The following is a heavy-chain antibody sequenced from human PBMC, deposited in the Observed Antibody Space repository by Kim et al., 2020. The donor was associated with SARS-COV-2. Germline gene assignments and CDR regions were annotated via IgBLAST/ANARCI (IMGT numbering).Heavy chain of an antibody. CDR1: GFTFSSYA. J-gene: IGHJ4*01. D-gene: IGHD2-21*02. CDR2: ISATGGTT. CDR3: AKIRAPTTVVTSGFDY. V-gene: IGHV3-23*01. Sequence: GGSLRLSCAASGFTFSSYAMNWVRLAPGKGLEWVSAISATGGTTSYADSVQGRFTISRDDSKTTLYLQMNRLRAEDTAVYYCAKIRAPTTVVTSGFDYWG.